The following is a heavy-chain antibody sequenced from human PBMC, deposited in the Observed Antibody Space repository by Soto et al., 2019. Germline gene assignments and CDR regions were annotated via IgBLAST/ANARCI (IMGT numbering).Heavy chain of an antibody. J-gene: IGHJ6*02. D-gene: IGHD2-2*01. CDR3: ARDARDCSSTSCYGHYYYGMDV. Sequence: ASVKVSCKASGYTFTSYGISWVRQAPGQGLEWMGWINPNSGGTNYAQKFQGWVTMTRDTSISTAYMELSRLRSDDTAVYYCARDARDCSSTSCYGHYYYGMDVWGQGTTVTVSS. V-gene: IGHV1-2*04. CDR2: INPNSGGT. CDR1: GYTFTSYG.